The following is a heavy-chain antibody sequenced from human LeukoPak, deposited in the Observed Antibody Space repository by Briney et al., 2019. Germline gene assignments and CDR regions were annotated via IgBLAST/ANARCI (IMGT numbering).Heavy chain of an antibody. J-gene: IGHJ4*02. D-gene: IGHD2-15*01. CDR3: ARAVPYCSGGSFYERNWGSDY. V-gene: IGHV3-21*01. Sequence: GGSLRLSCAASGFTFSSYSMNWVSQAPGKGLEWVSSISSSSSYIYYADSVKGRFTISRDNAKNSLYLQMNSLRAEDTAVYYCARAVPYCSGGSFYERNWGSDYWGQGTLVTVSS. CDR2: ISSSSSYI. CDR1: GFTFSSYS.